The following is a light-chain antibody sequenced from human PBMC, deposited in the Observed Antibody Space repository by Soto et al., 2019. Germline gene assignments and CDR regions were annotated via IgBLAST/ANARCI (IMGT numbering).Light chain of an antibody. CDR1: SSNIGAGYD. J-gene: IGLJ2*01. CDR2: GNS. Sequence: QSVPTQPPSVSGAPGQRVTISCTGSSSNIGAGYDVQWYQQLPGTAPKLLIYGNSNRPSGVPDRFSGSKSGTSASLAITGLQDEDEADYYCQSYDSSLRGVVFGGGTKVTVL. CDR3: QSYDSSLRGVV. V-gene: IGLV1-40*01.